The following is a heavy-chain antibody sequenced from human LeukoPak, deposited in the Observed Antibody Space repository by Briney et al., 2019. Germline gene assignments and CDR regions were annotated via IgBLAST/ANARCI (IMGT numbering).Heavy chain of an antibody. CDR3: ARIRRGWSQNWDY. Sequence: GGSLRLSCAASGFTCSSYWMSWVRQAPGKGLEWVANIKQDGSEKYYVDSVKGRFTISRDNARNSLYLQMNSLRAEDTAVYYCARIRRGWSQNWDYWGQGTLVTVSS. CDR1: GFTCSSYW. V-gene: IGHV3-7*01. J-gene: IGHJ4*02. D-gene: IGHD6-19*01. CDR2: IKQDGSEK.